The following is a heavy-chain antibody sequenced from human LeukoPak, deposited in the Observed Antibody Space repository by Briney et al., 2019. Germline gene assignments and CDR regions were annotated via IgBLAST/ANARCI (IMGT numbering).Heavy chain of an antibody. CDR1: GFTFSSYA. Sequence: GGSLRLSCAASGFTFSSYAMSWVRQAPGKGLEWVANIKQDGSEKYYVDSVKGRFTISRDNAKNSLYLQMNSLRAEDTAVYYCARIYDFWNYVAFDIWGQGTMVTVSS. J-gene: IGHJ3*02. D-gene: IGHD3-3*01. CDR2: IKQDGSEK. CDR3: ARIYDFWNYVAFDI. V-gene: IGHV3-7*01.